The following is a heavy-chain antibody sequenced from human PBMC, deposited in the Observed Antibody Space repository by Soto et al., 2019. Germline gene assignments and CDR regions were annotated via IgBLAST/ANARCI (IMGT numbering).Heavy chain of an antibody. J-gene: IGHJ3*02. CDR2: IDPSDSYT. V-gene: IGHV5-10-1*01. CDR3: ATHVSGSHDAFDI. CDR1: GYSFTSYW. D-gene: IGHD1-26*01. Sequence: GESLKISCKGSGYSFTSYWISWVRQMPGKGLEWMGRIDPSDSYTNYSPSFQGHVTISADKSISTAYLQWSSLKASGTAMYYCATHVSGSHDAFDIWGQGTMVTVSS.